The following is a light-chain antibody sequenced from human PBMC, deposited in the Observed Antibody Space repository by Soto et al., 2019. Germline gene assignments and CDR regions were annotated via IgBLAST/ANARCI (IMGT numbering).Light chain of an antibody. CDR1: QSVSSY. CDR2: DAS. Sequence: IVLTQSPATLSLSPGERATLSCRASQSVSSYLAWYQQKPGQAPRLLIYDASNRATGIPARFSGSGSGTDFTLTISSIAPEDFAVYDCQQRSNWITFGQGTRLEIK. V-gene: IGKV3-11*01. CDR3: QQRSNWIT. J-gene: IGKJ5*01.